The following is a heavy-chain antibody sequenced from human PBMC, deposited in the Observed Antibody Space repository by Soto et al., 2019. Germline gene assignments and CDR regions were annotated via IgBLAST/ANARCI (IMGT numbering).Heavy chain of an antibody. CDR3: ARGPNYYDFWSGYPVYNWYDP. V-gene: IGHV3-30-3*01. J-gene: IGHJ5*02. CDR2: ISYDGSNK. CDR1: GFTFSSYA. Sequence: PESSLALICAAGGFTFSSYALHWIRQAPGKGLEWVAVISYDGSNKYYADSVKGRFTISRDNSKNTLYLQMNSLRAEDTAVYYCARGPNYYDFWSGYPVYNWYDPWGHVPFFTVS. D-gene: IGHD3-3*01.